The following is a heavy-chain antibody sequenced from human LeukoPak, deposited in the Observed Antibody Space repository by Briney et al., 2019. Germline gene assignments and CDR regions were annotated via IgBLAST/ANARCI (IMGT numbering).Heavy chain of an antibody. D-gene: IGHD2-8*01. V-gene: IGHV3-23*01. CDR2: ISGSGDNT. CDR1: GLSFRSYG. J-gene: IGHJ4*02. CDR3: AKCWTSDGVCLNFDH. Sequence: GGSLRLSCEASGLSFRSYGMSWVRQAPGKGLEWVSGISGSGDNTYYTDSVKGRFTISRDNSKNTLYLQMNGLRVEDTAVYYCAKCWTSDGVCLNFDHWGQGALVTVSS.